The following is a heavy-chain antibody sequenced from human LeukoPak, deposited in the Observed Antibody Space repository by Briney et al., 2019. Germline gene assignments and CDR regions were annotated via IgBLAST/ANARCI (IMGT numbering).Heavy chain of an antibody. V-gene: IGHV3-23*01. CDR1: GFTFSSYA. D-gene: IGHD3-22*01. J-gene: IGHJ4*02. CDR3: GSSGIVVTNDY. CDR2: ISGSGGST. Sequence: GGSLRLSCAASGFTFSSYAMGWVRQAPGKGLEWVSAISGSGGSTYYADSVKGRFTISRDNSKNTLYLQMNSLRAEDTAVYYCGSSGIVVTNDYWGQGTLVTVSS.